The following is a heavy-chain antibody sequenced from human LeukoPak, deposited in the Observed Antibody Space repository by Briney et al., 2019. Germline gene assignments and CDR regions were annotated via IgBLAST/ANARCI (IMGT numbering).Heavy chain of an antibody. J-gene: IGHJ6*03. D-gene: IGHD2-8*01. Sequence: ASVKVSCKASGYSFTGYYMHWVRQAPGQGLEWMGWINPNSGDTKYAQKFQGRVTMTRDTSTSTAYMELTRLRSDDTAVYYCARGGLRVMVYRLYYMDVWGKGTTVTVSS. CDR2: INPNSGDT. CDR1: GYSFTGYY. CDR3: ARGGLRVMVYRLYYMDV. V-gene: IGHV1-2*02.